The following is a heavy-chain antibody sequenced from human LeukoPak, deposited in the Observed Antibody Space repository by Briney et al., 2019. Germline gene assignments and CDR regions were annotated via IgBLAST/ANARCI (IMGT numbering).Heavy chain of an antibody. D-gene: IGHD6-19*01. V-gene: IGHV4-39*01. CDR2: VYYNGLT. CDR1: GGSISSSNYY. Sequence: SETLSLTCTVSGGSISSSNYYWGWLRQPPGKGLEWIGSVYYNGLTYYNPSLKSRVTISVDTSKSQFSLKLSSVTAADTAVYFRARHVFVGRSSSGWSHFDFWGQGTLVTVSS. CDR3: ARHVFVGRSSSGWSHFDF. J-gene: IGHJ4*02.